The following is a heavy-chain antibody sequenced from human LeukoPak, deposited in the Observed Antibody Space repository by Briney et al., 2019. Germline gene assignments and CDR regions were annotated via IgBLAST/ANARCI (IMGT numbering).Heavy chain of an antibody. J-gene: IGHJ6*02. D-gene: IGHD3-22*01. Sequence: GGSLRLSCAASGFTFSSYGMHWVRQAPGKGLEWVAVIWYDGSNKYYADSVKGRFTISRDNSKNTLYLQMNSLRAEDTAVYYCAREGGSGYYYDSSGYSASGYYGMDVWGQGTTVTVSS. CDR2: IWYDGSNK. V-gene: IGHV3-33*01. CDR1: GFTFSSYG. CDR3: AREGGSGYYYDSSGYSASGYYGMDV.